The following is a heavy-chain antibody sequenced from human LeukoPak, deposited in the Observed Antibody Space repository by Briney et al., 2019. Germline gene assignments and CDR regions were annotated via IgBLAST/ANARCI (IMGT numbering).Heavy chain of an antibody. CDR2: ISWNSISI. V-gene: IGHV3-9*01. CDR3: AKGFDSIPNSPFDY. CDR1: GFTFDDYA. Sequence: GGSLRLSCAASGFTFDDYAMHWVRQAPGKGLEWVSGISWNSISIGYADSVKGRFTISRDNAKNSLYLQMNSLRPEDTALYYCAKGFDSIPNSPFDYWGQGTLVTVSS. J-gene: IGHJ4*02. D-gene: IGHD3-22*01.